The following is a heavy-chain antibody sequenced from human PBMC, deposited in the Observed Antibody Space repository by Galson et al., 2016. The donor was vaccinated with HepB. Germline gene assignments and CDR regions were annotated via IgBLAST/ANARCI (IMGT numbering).Heavy chain of an antibody. V-gene: IGHV1-3*01. CDR3: ARLSTSGTYFGY. CDR2: INPGEGNT. D-gene: IGHD1-26*01. Sequence: VKVSCTASGYTFSNHAIHWVRQAPGQSLEWMGWINPGEGNTKYSQKFQDRVTITRDTSASTGYMELSSLRSEDTAGYYCARLSTSGTYFGYWGQGTLVTVAS. CDR1: GYTFSNHA. J-gene: IGHJ4*02.